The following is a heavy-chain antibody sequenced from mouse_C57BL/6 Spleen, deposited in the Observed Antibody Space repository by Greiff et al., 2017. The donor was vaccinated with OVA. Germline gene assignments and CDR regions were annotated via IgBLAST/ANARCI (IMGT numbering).Heavy chain of an antibody. J-gene: IGHJ4*01. Sequence: VQLQQSGPELVKPGASVKIPCKASGYTFTDYNMDWVKQSHGKSLEWIGDINPNNGGTIYNQKFKGKATLTVDKSSSTAYMELRSLTSEDTAVYYCARSYYDPYAMDYWGQGTSVTVSS. CDR1: GYTFTDYN. CDR3: ARSYYDPYAMDY. D-gene: IGHD2-4*01. V-gene: IGHV1-18*01. CDR2: INPNNGGT.